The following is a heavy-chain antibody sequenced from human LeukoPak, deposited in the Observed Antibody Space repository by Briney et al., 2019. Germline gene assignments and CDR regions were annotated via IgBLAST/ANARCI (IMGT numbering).Heavy chain of an antibody. CDR3: ARDRATDYYDSRAFDI. Sequence: PGGSLRLSCAASGFTFSSYSMNWVRQAAGKGLEWVSYISSSSSTIYYADSVKGRFTISRDNAKNSLYLQMNSLRAEDTAVYYCARDRATDYYDSRAFDIWGQGTMVTVSS. CDR1: GFTFSSYS. J-gene: IGHJ3*02. CDR2: ISSSSSTI. V-gene: IGHV3-48*04. D-gene: IGHD3-22*01.